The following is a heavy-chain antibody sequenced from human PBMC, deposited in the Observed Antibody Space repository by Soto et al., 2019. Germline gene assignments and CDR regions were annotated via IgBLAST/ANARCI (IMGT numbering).Heavy chain of an antibody. V-gene: IGHV2-5*02. CDR2: IYRDVDK. Sequence: SGPTLVNPTQPLTLTCTFSGFSLSTGGGGVGGIRQPPGKALEWLALIYRDVDKRFSPSLKSRLTITKDTSKSPVVLTMTNMDPVDTATYYCAHRGRNNWFDPWGQGTLVTVSS. J-gene: IGHJ5*02. CDR1: GFSLSTGGGG. CDR3: AHRGRNNWFDP.